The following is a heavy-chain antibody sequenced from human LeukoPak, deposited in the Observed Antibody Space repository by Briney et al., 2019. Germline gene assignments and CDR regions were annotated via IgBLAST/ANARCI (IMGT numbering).Heavy chain of an antibody. J-gene: IGHJ4*02. CDR1: GYTFTSYG. D-gene: IGHD3-10*01. CDR2: IIPIFGTA. CDR3: ARGGADYYGSGSYVY. Sequence: ASVKVSCKASGYTFTSYGISWVRQAPGQGLEWMGGIIPIFGTANYAQMFQGRVTITADESTSTAYMELSSLRSEDTAVYYCARGGADYYGSGSYVYWGQGTLVTVSS. V-gene: IGHV1-69*13.